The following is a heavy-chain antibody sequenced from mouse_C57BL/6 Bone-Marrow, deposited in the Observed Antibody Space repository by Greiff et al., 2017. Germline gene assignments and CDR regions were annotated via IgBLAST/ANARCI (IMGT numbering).Heavy chain of an antibody. J-gene: IGHJ4*01. V-gene: IGHV5-4*01. CDR1: GFTFSSYA. CDR2: ISDGGSYT. D-gene: IGHD1-1*01. Sequence: EVQRVESGGGLVKPGGSLKLSCAASGFTFSSYAMSWVRQTPEKRLEWVATISDGGSYTYYPDNVKGRFTISRDNAKNNLYLQMSQLKSEDTARYYCAREDITTVVARWGQGTSVTVSS. CDR3: AREDITTVVAR.